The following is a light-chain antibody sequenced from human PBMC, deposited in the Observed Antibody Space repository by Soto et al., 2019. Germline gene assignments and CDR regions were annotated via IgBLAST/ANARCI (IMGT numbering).Light chain of an antibody. J-gene: IGKJ1*01. CDR3: QQYGSSPWT. V-gene: IGKV3-20*01. CDR2: GAS. CDR1: QSVSSSY. Sequence: EIVLTQSPGTLSLSPGERATLSCRASQSVSSSYLAWYQQKPGQAPRLLIYGASSRATGIPDRFSGSGSGTDYTLTISRLESEDFAVYYSQQYGSSPWTFGQGNKVEIK.